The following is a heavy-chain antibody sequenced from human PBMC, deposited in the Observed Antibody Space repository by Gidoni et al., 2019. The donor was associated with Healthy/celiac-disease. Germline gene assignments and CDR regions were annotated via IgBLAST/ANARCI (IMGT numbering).Heavy chain of an antibody. D-gene: IGHD2-2*01. CDR3: AKDTRLGYCSSTSCYADD. V-gene: IGHV3-30*18. CDR1: GFPFSSYG. J-gene: IGHJ4*02. CDR2: ISHDGSNK. Sequence: QVQLVESGGGVVQPGRSLRLSCAASGFPFSSYGRPWVRQAPGQGLEWVAVISHDGSNKYYADSVKGRFTISRDNSKNTLYLQMNSLRAEDTAVYYCAKDTRLGYCSSTSCYADDWGQGTLVTVSS.